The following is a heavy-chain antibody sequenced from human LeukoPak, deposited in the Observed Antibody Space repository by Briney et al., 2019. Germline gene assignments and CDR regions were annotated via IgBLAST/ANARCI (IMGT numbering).Heavy chain of an antibody. CDR3: ARANLSTTAAIAVAGTGNWFDH. V-gene: IGHV3-21*01. D-gene: IGHD6-19*01. J-gene: IGHJ5*02. CDR2: ISSSSSYI. CDR1: GFIFSGYS. Sequence: PGGSLRLSCAASGFIFSGYSMNWVRQAPGKGLEWVSSISSSSSYIYYADSVKGRFTISRDNAKNSLYLQMNSLRAEDTAVYYCARANLSTTAAIAVAGTGNWFDHWGQGTLVTVSS.